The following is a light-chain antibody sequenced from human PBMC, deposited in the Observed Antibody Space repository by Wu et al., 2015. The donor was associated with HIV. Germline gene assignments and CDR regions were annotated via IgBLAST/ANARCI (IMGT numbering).Light chain of an antibody. V-gene: IGKV3-15*01. CDR3: QQYNNWLT. CDR1: QSFGSN. CDR2: GAS. J-gene: IGKJ4*01. Sequence: EIVLTQSPVTLSVSPGERATLSCRASQSFGSNLAWYQQKPGQAPRLLIYGASTRATGIPARFSGSGPGTEFTLTISSMQSEDFAVYYCQQYNNWLTFGGGTKVEIK.